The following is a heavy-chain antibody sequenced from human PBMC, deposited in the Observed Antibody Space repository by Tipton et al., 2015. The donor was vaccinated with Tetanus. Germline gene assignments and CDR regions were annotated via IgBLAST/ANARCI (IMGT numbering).Heavy chain of an antibody. CDR3: TTEALFGVVV. CDR2: IKSKTDGGTT. D-gene: IGHD3-3*01. Sequence: PLRLSCTASGFTFSNAWMNWVRLAPGKGLEWVGRIKSKTDGGTTDYAAPVKGRFTISRHDSKNTLYLEMNSLQIEDTAVYYCTTEALFGVVVWGQGTTVTVSS. J-gene: IGHJ6*02. V-gene: IGHV3-15*07. CDR1: GFTFSNAW.